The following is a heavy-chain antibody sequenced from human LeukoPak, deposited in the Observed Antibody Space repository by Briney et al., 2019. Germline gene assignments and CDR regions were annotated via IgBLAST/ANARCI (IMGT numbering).Heavy chain of an antibody. J-gene: IGHJ6*03. V-gene: IGHV1-18*01. CDR1: GYTFTSYG. D-gene: IGHD5-18*01. CDR3: ARGGRGYSYGPVLSDYYYMDV. Sequence: ASVKVSCKASGYTFTSYGISWVRQAPGQGLEWMGWISAYNGNTNYAQKLQGRVTMTTDTSTSTAYMELRSLRSDDTAVYYCARGGRGYSYGPVLSDYYYMDVWGKGTTVTVSS. CDR2: ISAYNGNT.